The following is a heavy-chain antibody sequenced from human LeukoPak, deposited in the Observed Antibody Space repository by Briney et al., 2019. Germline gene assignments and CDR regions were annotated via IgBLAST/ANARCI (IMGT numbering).Heavy chain of an antibody. CDR2: IYYSGTT. CDR3: ATQHVPAAIYYYYYYMDV. Sequence: PSETLSLTCTVSGGSISSYYWSWIRQPPGKGLEWIGYIYYSGTTYYNPSLKSRVTISVDTSRSHFSLKLSSVTAADTAVYYCATQHVPAAIYYYYYYMDVWGKGTTVTVSS. V-gene: IGHV4-59*04. D-gene: IGHD2-2*01. CDR1: GGSISSYY. J-gene: IGHJ6*03.